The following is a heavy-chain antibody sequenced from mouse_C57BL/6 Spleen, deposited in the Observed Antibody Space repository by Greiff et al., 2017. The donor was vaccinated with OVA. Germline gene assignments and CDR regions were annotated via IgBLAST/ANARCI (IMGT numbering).Heavy chain of an antibody. Sequence: EVNVVESGGGLVQPGGSLSLSCAASGFTFTDYYMSWVRQPPGKALEWLGFIRNKANGYTTEYSASVKGRFTISRDNSQSILYLQMNALRAEDSATYYCARSLYDYDAYWGQGTLVTVSA. CDR1: GFTFTDYY. V-gene: IGHV7-3*01. D-gene: IGHD2-4*01. J-gene: IGHJ3*01. CDR2: IRNKANGYTT. CDR3: ARSLYDYDAY.